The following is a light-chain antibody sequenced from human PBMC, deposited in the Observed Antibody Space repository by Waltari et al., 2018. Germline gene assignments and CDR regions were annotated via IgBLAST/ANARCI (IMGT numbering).Light chain of an antibody. CDR2: ENP. J-gene: IGLJ7*01. CDR3: SAWDDRLSTV. V-gene: IGLV1-40*01. Sequence: QSVLTQPPSASGAPGQTVTITCTGTGSNIGADYYVSWYRQFPGTAPKLLIYENPKRRSGVSDRLSGSKSGPSGSLTITGLQSEDEADYYCSAWDDRLSTVFGGGTRLTVL. CDR1: GSNIGADYY.